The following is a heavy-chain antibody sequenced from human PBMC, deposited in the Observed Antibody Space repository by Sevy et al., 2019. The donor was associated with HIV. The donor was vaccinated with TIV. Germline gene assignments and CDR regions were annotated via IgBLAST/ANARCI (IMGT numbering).Heavy chain of an antibody. D-gene: IGHD4-17*01. CDR2: IQSKSEGGTT. V-gene: IGHV3-15*01. CDR1: GFTFSNVW. CDR3: TTMMRLYGDPNFWYFDL. Sequence: GGSLRLSCAASGFTFSNVWTSWVRQASGKGLEWVGRIQSKSEGGTTDYAAPVKGRISISRDESSDTLYRQMNSLKTEDTAVYYCTTMMRLYGDPNFWYFDLWGRGTLVTVSS. J-gene: IGHJ2*01.